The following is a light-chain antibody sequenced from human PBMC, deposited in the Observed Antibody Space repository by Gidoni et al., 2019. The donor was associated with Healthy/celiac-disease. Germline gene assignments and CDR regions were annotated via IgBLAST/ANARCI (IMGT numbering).Light chain of an antibody. CDR2: AAS. Sequence: IQMTQAPSSLFAFVGDRVTITCRASQSISSYLNWYQQKPGKAPKLLIYAASSLQSGVPSRFSGSGSGTDFTLTISSLQPEDVATYYCQQSYSTPRTFGQGTKLEIK. CDR3: QQSYSTPRT. V-gene: IGKV1-39*01. J-gene: IGKJ2*01. CDR1: QSISSY.